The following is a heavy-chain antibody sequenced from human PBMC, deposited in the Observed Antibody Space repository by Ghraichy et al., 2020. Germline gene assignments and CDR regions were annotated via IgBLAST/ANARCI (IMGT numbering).Heavy chain of an antibody. CDR1: GFAFTTYK. D-gene: IGHD3-9*01. J-gene: IGHJ4*02. CDR3: ATSPGDSYPVLTGSLT. V-gene: IGHV3-21*06. CDR2: INTEGADF. Sequence: GGSLRLSCAASGFAFTTYKMNWVRQSPGKGLEWVSSINTEGADFLYSGSVEGRFTISRDNAKNSVFLQMDRLTFEDTAVYFCATSPGDSYPVLTGSLTWGRGTLVPVAS.